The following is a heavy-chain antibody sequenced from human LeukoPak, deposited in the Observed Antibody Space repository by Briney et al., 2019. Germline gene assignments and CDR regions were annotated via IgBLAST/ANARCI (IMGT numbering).Heavy chain of an antibody. CDR1: GYTFTSYG. J-gene: IGHJ6*03. V-gene: IGHV1-18*01. CDR2: ISAYNGNT. CDR3: ARQNISGYWYYYYYYMDV. Sequence: ASVKVSCKASGYTFTSYGISWVRQAPGQGLEWMGWISAYNGNTNYAQKLQGRVTMTTDTSTSTAYMELRSPRSDDTAVYYCARQNISGYWYYYYYYMDVWGKGTTVTVSS. D-gene: IGHD3-22*01.